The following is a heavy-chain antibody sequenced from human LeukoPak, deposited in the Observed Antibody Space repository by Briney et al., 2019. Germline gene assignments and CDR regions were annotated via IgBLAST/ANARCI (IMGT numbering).Heavy chain of an antibody. J-gene: IGHJ5*02. D-gene: IGHD5-24*01. CDR2: VNEDGSEQ. CDR3: ARGRGWIDP. CDR1: GYTFTNNR. V-gene: IGHV3-7*01. Sequence: HPGGSLRLSCEASGYTFTNNRMTWFRQAPGKGLERVANVNEDGSEQNYLDSVKGRFTISRDNAKNSVYLQMNNLRVEETAVYYCARGRGWIDPWGQGTLVTVSS.